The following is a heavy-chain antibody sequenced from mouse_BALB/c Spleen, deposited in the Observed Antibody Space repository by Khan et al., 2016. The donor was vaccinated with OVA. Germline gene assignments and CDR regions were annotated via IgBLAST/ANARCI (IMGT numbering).Heavy chain of an antibody. Sequence: EVQLQESGPELVKPGASVKMSCTASGYTFTSSVIHWVRQKSGQGLDWIGYIYPFNDGTKYNEKFEGKATLTSDKSSSTAYMELSSRTSEDVAVYYCARNYRYDVYFDSWGQGTTLTVSS. D-gene: IGHD2-14*01. V-gene: IGHV1S136*01. CDR3: ARNYRYDVYFDS. CDR1: GYTFTSSV. J-gene: IGHJ2*01. CDR2: IYPFNDGT.